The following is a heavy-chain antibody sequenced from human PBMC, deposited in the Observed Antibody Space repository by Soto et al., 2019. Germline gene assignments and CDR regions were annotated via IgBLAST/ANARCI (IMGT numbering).Heavy chain of an antibody. Sequence: EVHLLESGGGLVQPGGSLRLSCVASGFSFSNFPMSWVRQAPGKGLEWLSTISGSGSPTFHADSVRGRFTISRDNSKDTLYLQMNSLRAEDTAVYYCAKFYSSAFKYFDYWGRGTLVTVSS. V-gene: IGHV3-23*01. CDR1: GFSFSNFP. CDR2: ISGSGSPT. CDR3: AKFYSSAFKYFDY. D-gene: IGHD6-6*01. J-gene: IGHJ4*02.